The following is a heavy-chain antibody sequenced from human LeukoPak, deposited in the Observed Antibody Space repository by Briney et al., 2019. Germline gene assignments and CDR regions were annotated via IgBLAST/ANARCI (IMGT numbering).Heavy chain of an antibody. J-gene: IGHJ4*02. CDR2: INYSGST. CDR3: ARDIDYVGALFDL. D-gene: IGHD1-26*01. Sequence: PSETLSLTCTVSDDSISDNRYFWPWIRQPPGKGLEWIGSINYSGSTYYNPSLKSLLTMSVDTAKRQFSLRLTSVTAADTALYNCARDIDYVGALFDLWGQGTLVTVSS. CDR1: DDSISDNRYF. V-gene: IGHV4-39*07.